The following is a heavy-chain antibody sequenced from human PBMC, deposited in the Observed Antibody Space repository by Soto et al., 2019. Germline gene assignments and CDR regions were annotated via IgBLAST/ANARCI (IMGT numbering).Heavy chain of an antibody. CDR2: IIPIFGTA. D-gene: IGHD3-10*01. CDR3: ASGYGSGSYFPQGWFDP. CDR1: GGTFSSYA. J-gene: IGHJ5*02. Sequence: QVQLVQSGAEVKKPGSSVKVSCKASGGTFSSYAISWVRQAPGQGLEWMGGIIPIFGTANYAQKFQGRVTITADESTSTAYMELSSLRSEDRAVYYCASGYGSGSYFPQGWFDPWGQGTLVTVSS. V-gene: IGHV1-69*01.